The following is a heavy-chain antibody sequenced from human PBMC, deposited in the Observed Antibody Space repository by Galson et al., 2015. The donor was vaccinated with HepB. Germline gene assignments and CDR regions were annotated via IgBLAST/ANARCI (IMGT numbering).Heavy chain of an antibody. CDR1: GLSISNSW. Sequence: SLRLSCAASGLSISNSWMSWVRQAPGEGLERVAGIKYDGSEKYYVDAVKGRFTISRDSAKNSLYLQMDSLTADDTAVYYCARGDKGAFDIWGRGTMVAVSS. D-gene: IGHD2-15*01. CDR3: ARGDKGAFDI. CDR2: IKYDGSEK. V-gene: IGHV3-7*04. J-gene: IGHJ3*02.